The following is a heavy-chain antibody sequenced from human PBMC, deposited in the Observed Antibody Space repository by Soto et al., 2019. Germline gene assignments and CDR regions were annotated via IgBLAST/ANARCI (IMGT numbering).Heavy chain of an antibody. CDR3: AKYLVVVTAKDYYYGMDV. CDR1: GFTFNSYG. J-gene: IGHJ6*02. Sequence: QVQLVESGGGVVQPGTSLRLSCAASGFTFNSYGFHWVRQAPGKGLDWVALISYDGSKKYHADSVKGRFTISRDNSKNTLYLEKNSLRAEDTAVYYGAKYLVVVTAKDYYYGMDVWGQGTTVTVSS. V-gene: IGHV3-30*18. D-gene: IGHD2-21*02. CDR2: ISYDGSKK.